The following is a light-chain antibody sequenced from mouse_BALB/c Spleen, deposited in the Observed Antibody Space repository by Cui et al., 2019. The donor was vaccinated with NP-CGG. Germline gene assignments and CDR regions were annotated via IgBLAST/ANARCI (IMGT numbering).Light chain of an antibody. CDR3: ALWYSNHWV. CDR2: GTH. Sequence: QVVVPQESATTTSPGETVTLTCRSSTGAVTTSNYANWVQEKPDHLFTGLIGGTHNRPPGVPARFSGSLIGDKAALTITGAQTEDEAIYFCALWYSNHWVFGGGTKLTVL. V-gene: IGLV1*01. J-gene: IGLJ1*01. CDR1: TGAVTTSNY.